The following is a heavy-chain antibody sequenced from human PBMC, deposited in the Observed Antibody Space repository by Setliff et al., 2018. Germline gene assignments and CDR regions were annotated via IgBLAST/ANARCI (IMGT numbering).Heavy chain of an antibody. CDR3: IVNMVRPVTGLDS. J-gene: IGHJ4*02. CDR1: GYTLTNYY. Sequence: ASVKVSCKASGYTLTNYYMHWVRQAPGQGLEWMGIINPSGGLTRYAPAFQGRVAMTTDTSTGTAYMELSGLTSADTAIYYCIVNMVRPVTGLDSWGPGTLVTVSS. V-gene: IGHV1-46*01. CDR2: INPSGGLT. D-gene: IGHD2-15*01.